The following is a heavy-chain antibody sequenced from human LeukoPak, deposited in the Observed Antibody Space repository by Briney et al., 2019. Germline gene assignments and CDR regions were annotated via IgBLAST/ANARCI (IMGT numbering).Heavy chain of an antibody. CDR3: ARGRSYGFDFDS. CDR1: GVSINTCCYY. Sequence: SETLSLTCDVSGVSINTCCYYWTWIRQPPGKGLEWIGYKYYSGSTRYNSTLRSRLTISLDSSKNQFSLRLTSVTAADTAVYYCARGRSYGFDFDSWGPGTLVIVSS. V-gene: IGHV4-61*01. J-gene: IGHJ4*02. D-gene: IGHD5-18*01. CDR2: KYYSGST.